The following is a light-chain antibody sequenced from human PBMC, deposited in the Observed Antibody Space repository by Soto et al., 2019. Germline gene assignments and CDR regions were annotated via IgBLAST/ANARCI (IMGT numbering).Light chain of an antibody. CDR1: QSVGSY. CDR2: DAS. J-gene: IGKJ5*01. V-gene: IGKV3-11*01. CDR3: QQRNYWPIT. Sequence: EIVLTQSPATLSLSPGEGVTLSCRASQSVGSYLAWYQQELGQAPRLLIYDASKRATGIPARFSGSGSGTVFTLTINSLEPEDFAVYYCQQRNYWPITFGQGTRLEIK.